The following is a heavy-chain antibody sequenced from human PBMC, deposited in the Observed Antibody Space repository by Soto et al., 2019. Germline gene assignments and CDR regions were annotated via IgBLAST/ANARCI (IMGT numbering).Heavy chain of an antibody. D-gene: IGHD6-13*01. V-gene: IGHV3-30-3*01. CDR3: ARDEDPLFNLGIAAAGAPSRYYYYYGMDV. J-gene: IGHJ6*02. Sequence: LRLSCAASGFTFSSYAMHWVRQAPGKGLEWVAVISYDGSNKYYADSVKGRFTISRDNSKNTLYLQMNSLRAEDTAVYYCARDEDPLFNLGIAAAGAPSRYYYYYGMDVWGQGTTVTVSS. CDR1: GFTFSSYA. CDR2: ISYDGSNK.